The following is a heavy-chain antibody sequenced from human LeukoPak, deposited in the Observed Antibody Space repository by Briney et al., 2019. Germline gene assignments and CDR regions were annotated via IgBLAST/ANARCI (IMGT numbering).Heavy chain of an antibody. Sequence: GGSLRLSCAASGFTFSSYWMTWVRQAPGKGLEWVANIKQDGSEKYYVDSVKGRFTISRDNAKNSLYLQMSSLRAEDTAVYYGARHTTTGRAYFFDYWGQGTLVTVSS. J-gene: IGHJ4*02. D-gene: IGHD1-1*01. CDR1: GFTFSSYW. CDR2: IKQDGSEK. CDR3: ARHTTTGRAYFFDY. V-gene: IGHV3-7*01.